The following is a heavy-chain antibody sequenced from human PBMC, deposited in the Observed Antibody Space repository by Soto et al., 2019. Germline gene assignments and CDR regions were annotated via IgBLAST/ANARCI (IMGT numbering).Heavy chain of an antibody. CDR1: GLTFHEYA. D-gene: IGHD3-3*01. CDR2: ISWNSVPI. J-gene: IGHJ6*01. V-gene: IGHV3-9*01. CDR3: GKDLWSGSQHNGWDV. Sequence: GRSPRLSCAASGLTFHEYAMHWVRQAPGKGLEWVAGISWNSVPIGYADSVKGRFTISRDNARNSLYLQMHSLSTEDTALYYCGKDLWSGSQHNGWDVWGLGPT.